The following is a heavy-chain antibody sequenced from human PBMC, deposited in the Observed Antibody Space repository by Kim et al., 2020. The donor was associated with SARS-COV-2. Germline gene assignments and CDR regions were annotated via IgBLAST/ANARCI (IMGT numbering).Heavy chain of an antibody. J-gene: IGHJ6*02. V-gene: IGHV1-69*13. D-gene: IGHD5-12*01. CDR3: ARSIGYDSYYYYSMDG. Sequence: SVKVSCKASGGTFSSYAISWVRQAPGQGLEWMGGIIPIFGTGKYRQKFQGRVTITADESTSTAYMELSSLRSEDTAVYYCARSIGYDSYYYYSMDGCRQ. CDR2: IIPIFGTG. CDR1: GGTFSSYA.